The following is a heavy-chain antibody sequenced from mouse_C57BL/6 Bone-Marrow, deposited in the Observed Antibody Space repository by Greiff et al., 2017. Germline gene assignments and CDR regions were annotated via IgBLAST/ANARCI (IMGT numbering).Heavy chain of an antibody. CDR2: ISSGSSTI. CDR1: GFTFSDYG. CDR3: ARWLLRWYFDV. Sequence: EVKLVESGGGLVKPGGSLKLSCAASGFTFSDYGMHWVRQAPEKGLEWVAYISSGSSTIYYANTVKGRFTISRDNAKNTLFLQMTSLRSEDTAMYYCARWLLRWYFDVWGTGTTVTVSS. V-gene: IGHV5-17*01. J-gene: IGHJ1*03. D-gene: IGHD2-3*01.